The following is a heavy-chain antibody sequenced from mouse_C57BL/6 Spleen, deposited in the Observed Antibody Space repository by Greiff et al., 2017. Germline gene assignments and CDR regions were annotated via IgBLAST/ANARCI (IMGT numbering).Heavy chain of an antibody. V-gene: IGHV1-42*01. CDR2: INPSTGGT. Sequence: EVQGVESGPELVKPGASVKISCKASGYSFTGYYMNWVKQSPEKSLEWIGEINPSTGGTTYNQKFKAKATLTVDKSSSTAYMQLKSLTSEDSAVYYCATTYYYGSSYYFDYWGQGTTLTVSS. CDR3: ATTYYYGSSYYFDY. CDR1: GYSFTGYY. D-gene: IGHD1-1*01. J-gene: IGHJ2*01.